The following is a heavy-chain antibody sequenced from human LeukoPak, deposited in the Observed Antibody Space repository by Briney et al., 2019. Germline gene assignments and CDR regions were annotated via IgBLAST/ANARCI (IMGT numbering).Heavy chain of an antibody. CDR3: AKDIGDSVGYNYFDT. CDR1: GVTFDDYT. V-gene: IGHV3-43*01. J-gene: IGHJ4*02. Sequence: GGSLRLSCAASGVTFDDYTMHWVGQAPGKGLEWVSLISWHGSTTKYADSVKGRFTISRDNLKNSLSLQMNSLGPEDTALYYCAKDIGDSVGYNYFDTWGQGSLLTVAS. D-gene: IGHD3-22*01. CDR2: ISWHGSTT.